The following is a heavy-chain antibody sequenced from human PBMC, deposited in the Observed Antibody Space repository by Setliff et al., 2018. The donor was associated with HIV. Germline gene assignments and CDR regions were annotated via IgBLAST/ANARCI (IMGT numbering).Heavy chain of an antibody. D-gene: IGHD3-22*01. CDR1: GYTFTASI. J-gene: IGHJ5*02. Sequence: ASVKVSCKTSGYTFTASIVHWVRQAPGQRLEWMGWINPSRGGTNYAQNFQGRVTMTRDTSIRTAYMELSRLQSDDTAVYYCARGRTYDSSIYFGNWFDPWGQGTLVTVSS. CDR2: INPSRGGT. CDR3: ARGRTYDSSIYFGNWFDP. V-gene: IGHV1-2*02.